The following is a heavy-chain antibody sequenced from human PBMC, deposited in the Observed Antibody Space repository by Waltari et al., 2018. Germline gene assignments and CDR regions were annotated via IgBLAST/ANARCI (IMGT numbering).Heavy chain of an antibody. CDR3: AIKYCGGDCYEYYYMDV. D-gene: IGHD2-21*01. CDR2: FDPEDGET. V-gene: IGHV1-24*01. Sequence: QVQLVQSGAEVKKPGASVKVSCKVSGYTRTELSMHWRRQAPGKGLEWMGGFDPEDGETIYAQKFQGRVTMTEDTSTDTAYMELSSLRSEDTAVYYCAIKYCGGDCYEYYYMDVWGKGTTVTVSS. J-gene: IGHJ6*03. CDR1: GYTRTELS.